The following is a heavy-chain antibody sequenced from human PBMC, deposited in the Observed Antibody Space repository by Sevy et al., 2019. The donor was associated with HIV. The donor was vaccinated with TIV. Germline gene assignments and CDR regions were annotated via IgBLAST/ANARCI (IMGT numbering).Heavy chain of an antibody. Sequence: GGSLRLSCAASGFTFINYGMYWVRQAPGKGLEWVGFVSSDESNKYYVGSVKGRFTISRDNSKNTLYLQMNSLRPEDRAVYYCARDAQRLPLGELSRIPSARGGMDVWGQGTAVTVSS. V-gene: IGHV3-33*07. CDR2: VSSDESNK. CDR1: GFTFINYG. D-gene: IGHD3-16*02. J-gene: IGHJ6*02. CDR3: ARDAQRLPLGELSRIPSARGGMDV.